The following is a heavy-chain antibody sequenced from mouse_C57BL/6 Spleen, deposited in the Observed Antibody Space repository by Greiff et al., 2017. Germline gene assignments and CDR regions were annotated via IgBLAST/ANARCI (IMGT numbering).Heavy chain of an antibody. CDR3: ASCAPDGDFQFEV. V-gene: IGHV1-80*01. J-gene: IGHJ1*03. CDR1: GYAFSSYW. D-gene: IGHD2-13*01. CDR2: IYPGDGDT. Sequence: QVQLQQSGAELVKPGASVKISCKASGYAFSSYWMNWVKQRPGKGLEWIGQIYPGDGDTNYNGKFKGKATLTADKSSSTAYMQLSILTSEDSAVYFCASCAPDGDFQFEVWGTGTTVTFST.